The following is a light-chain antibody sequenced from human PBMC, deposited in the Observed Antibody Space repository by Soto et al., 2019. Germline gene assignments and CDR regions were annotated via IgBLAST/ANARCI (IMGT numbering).Light chain of an antibody. CDR2: GAS. J-gene: IGKJ1*01. CDR1: QSVSGSH. CDR3: QQYNNWPRT. Sequence: EIVMTQSPATLSVSPGERATLSCRASQSVSGSHLAWYQQRPGQAPRLLIYGASTRATGVPARFSGSGSGTEFTLTISSLQSEDFAVYYCQQYNNWPRTFGQGTKVDIK. V-gene: IGKV3-15*01.